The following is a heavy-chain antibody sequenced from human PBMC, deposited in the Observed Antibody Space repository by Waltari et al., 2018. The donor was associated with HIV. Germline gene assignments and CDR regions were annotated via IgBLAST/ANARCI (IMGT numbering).Heavy chain of an antibody. CDR3: ARVSSALLEPRGNHYGMDV. Sequence: GGLVKPGGSLRLSCAASGFTFSSYSMNWVRQSPGKGLEWVSSISSSNSYIYYADSVKGRFTISRDNAKNSLYLQMNSLRAEDTAVYYCARVSSALLEPRGNHYGMDVWGQGTTVTVSS. CDR2: ISSSNSYI. CDR1: GFTFSSYS. V-gene: IGHV3-21*01. D-gene: IGHD1-1*01. J-gene: IGHJ6*02.